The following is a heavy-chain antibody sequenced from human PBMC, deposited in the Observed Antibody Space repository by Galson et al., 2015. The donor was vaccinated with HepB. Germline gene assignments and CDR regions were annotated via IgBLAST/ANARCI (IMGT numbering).Heavy chain of an antibody. CDR3: ARLSPATYYYYYGMDV. V-gene: IGHV5-51*01. Sequence: QSGAEVKKPGESLKISCKGSGYSFTSYWIGWVRQMPGKGLEWMGIIYPGDSDTRYSPSFQGQVTISADKSISTAYLQWSSLKASDTAMYYCARLSPATYYYYYGMDVWGQGTTVTVSS. CDR2: IYPGDSDT. CDR1: GYSFTSYW. D-gene: IGHD2-2*01. J-gene: IGHJ6*02.